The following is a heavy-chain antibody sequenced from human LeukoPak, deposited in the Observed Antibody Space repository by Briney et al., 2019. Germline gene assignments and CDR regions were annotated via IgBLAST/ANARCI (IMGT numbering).Heavy chain of an antibody. D-gene: IGHD1-1*01. V-gene: IGHV1-2*02. CDR2: INPNSGGT. CDR3: AGAAPPPSCWFDP. J-gene: IGHJ5*02. CDR1: GYTLTGYY. Sequence: ASVKVSCKSSGYTLTGYYMHWVRQAPGQGLEWMGWINPNSGGTNSAQKFQGRVTMTRDTSISTAYMELSRLRSDDTAVYYCAGAAPPPSCWFDPWGQGTLVTVSS.